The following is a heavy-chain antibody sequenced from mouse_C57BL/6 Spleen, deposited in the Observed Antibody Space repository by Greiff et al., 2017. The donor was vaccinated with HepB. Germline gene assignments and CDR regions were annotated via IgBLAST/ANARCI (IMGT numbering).Heavy chain of an antibody. V-gene: IGHV1-69*01. CDR1: GYTFTSYW. CDR3: AREGFITTVVARGYAMDY. Sequence: QVQLQQPGAELVMPGASVKLSCKASGYTFTSYWMHWVKQRPGQGLEWIGEIDPSDSYTNYNQKFKGKSTLTVDKSSSTAYMQLSSLTSEDSAVYYCAREGFITTVVARGYAMDYWGQGTSVTVSS. D-gene: IGHD1-1*01. J-gene: IGHJ4*01. CDR2: IDPSDSYT.